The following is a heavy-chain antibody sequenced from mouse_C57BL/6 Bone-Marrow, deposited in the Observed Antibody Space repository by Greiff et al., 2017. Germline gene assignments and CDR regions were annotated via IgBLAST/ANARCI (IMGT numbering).Heavy chain of an antibody. V-gene: IGHV1-42*01. Sequence: EVQLVESGPELVKPGASVKISCKASGYSFTGYYMNWVKQSPEKSLEWIGEINPSTGGTTYNQKFKAKATLTVDKSSSTAYMHLKSLTSEDSAVYYCARRGSPYWYFDVWGTGTTVTVSS. J-gene: IGHJ1*03. CDR3: ARRGSPYWYFDV. CDR2: INPSTGGT. CDR1: GYSFTGYY.